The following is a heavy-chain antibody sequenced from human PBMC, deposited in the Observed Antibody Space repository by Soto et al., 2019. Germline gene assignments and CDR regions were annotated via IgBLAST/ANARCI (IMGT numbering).Heavy chain of an antibody. Sequence: GGSLRLSCAASGFTVSSNYMSWVRQAPGKGLEWVSVIYSGGSTYYADSVKGRFTISRDNSKNTLYLQMNSLRAEDTAVYYCARERFLEWHYFDYWGQGTLVTVSS. CDR2: IYSGGST. CDR3: ARERFLEWHYFDY. V-gene: IGHV3-66*01. CDR1: GFTVSSNY. D-gene: IGHD3-3*01. J-gene: IGHJ4*02.